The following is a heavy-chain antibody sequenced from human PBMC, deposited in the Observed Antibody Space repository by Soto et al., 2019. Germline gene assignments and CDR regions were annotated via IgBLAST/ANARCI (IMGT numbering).Heavy chain of an antibody. CDR3: ARGNSSSSGYDY. Sequence: QVQLQESGPGLVKPSQTPSLTCTVSGGSISSGGYYWSWIRQHPGKGLEWIGYIYYSGSTYYNPSLKSQVTISVDTSKNQFSLKLSSVTAADTAVYYCARGNSSSSGYDYWGQGTLVTVSS. D-gene: IGHD6-6*01. CDR2: IYYSGST. V-gene: IGHV4-31*01. CDR1: GGSISSGGYY. J-gene: IGHJ4*02.